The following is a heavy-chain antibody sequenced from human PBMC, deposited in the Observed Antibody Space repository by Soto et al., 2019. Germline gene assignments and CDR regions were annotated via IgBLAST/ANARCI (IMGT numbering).Heavy chain of an antibody. CDR3: ARGLRRGIAAGGYYGMDV. D-gene: IGHD6-13*01. V-gene: IGHV3-33*01. CDR2: IWYDGSNK. Sequence: GGSLRLSCVTSGFTFSDYGFHWVRQAPGKGLDWVAVIWYDGSNKYYADSVKGRFTISRDNSKNTLYLQMNSLRAEDTAVYYCARGLRRGIAAGGYYGMDVWGQGTTVTVSS. CDR1: GFTFSDYG. J-gene: IGHJ6*02.